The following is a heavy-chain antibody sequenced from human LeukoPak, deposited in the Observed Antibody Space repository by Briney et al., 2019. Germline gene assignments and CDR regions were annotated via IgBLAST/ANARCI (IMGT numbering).Heavy chain of an antibody. CDR1: GFTFSNYA. J-gene: IGHJ4*02. V-gene: IGHV3-23*01. CDR3: PPGYPHPHPFDY. CDR2: IIASGGTT. D-gene: IGHD3-9*01. Sequence: GGSLRLSCAASGFTFSNYAMNWVRQAPGKGLEWVSGIIASGGTTYYADSAKGRFTISRDNSKNTLYLQMNSLRAEDTAVYYCPPGYPHPHPFDYWGQGSLVTVSS.